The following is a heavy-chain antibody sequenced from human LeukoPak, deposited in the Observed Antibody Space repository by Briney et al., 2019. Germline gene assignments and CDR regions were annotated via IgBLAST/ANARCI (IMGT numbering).Heavy chain of an antibody. V-gene: IGHV3-48*03. CDR3: ARGRYDSSGYYPIFDY. CDR1: GFTFSSYE. J-gene: IGHJ4*02. CDR2: ISSSGSNI. D-gene: IGHD3-22*01. Sequence: QTGGSLRLSCAASGFTFSSYEMNWVRQAPGKGLEWVSYISSSGSNIYYADSVKGRFTISRDNAKNSLYLQMNSLRAEDTAVYYCARGRYDSSGYYPIFDYWGQGTLVTVSS.